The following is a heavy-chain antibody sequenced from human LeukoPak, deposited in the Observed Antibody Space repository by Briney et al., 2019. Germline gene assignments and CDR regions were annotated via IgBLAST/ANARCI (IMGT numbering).Heavy chain of an antibody. Sequence: GGSLRLSCAASGFTFSSYSINWVRQAPGKGLEWVSSISSSSSYIYYADSVKGRFTISRDNAKNSLYLQMNSLRAEDTAVYYCARGKNLRILRTTVAGIRGGAFDIWGQGTMVTVSS. CDR1: GFTFSSYS. D-gene: IGHD6-19*01. CDR2: ISSSSSYI. V-gene: IGHV3-21*01. J-gene: IGHJ3*02. CDR3: ARGKNLRILRTTVAGIRGGAFDI.